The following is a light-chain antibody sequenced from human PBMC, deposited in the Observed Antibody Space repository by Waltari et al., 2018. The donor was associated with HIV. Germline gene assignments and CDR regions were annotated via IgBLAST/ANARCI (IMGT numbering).Light chain of an antibody. Sequence: SVLTQPPSASGTPGQRVTISCSGCSSNIGSNHVFLYQHVPGTAPKLLLYRNDQRPSGVPDRFSGATSGTSASLAISGLRPEDEADYYCATWDDSLSGVLFGGGTKLTVL. CDR1: SSNIGSNH. CDR3: ATWDDSLSGVL. CDR2: RND. V-gene: IGLV1-47*01. J-gene: IGLJ2*01.